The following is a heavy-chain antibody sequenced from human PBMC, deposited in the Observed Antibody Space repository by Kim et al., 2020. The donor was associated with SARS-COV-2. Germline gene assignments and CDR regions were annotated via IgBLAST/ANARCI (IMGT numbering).Heavy chain of an antibody. V-gene: IGHV1-18*01. J-gene: IGHJ4*02. CDR2: NGNT. CDR3: AREGPLDY. Sequence: NGNTNYAQKLQGRVTMTTDTSTSTAYMELRSLRSDDTAVYYYAREGPLDYWGQGTLVTVSS.